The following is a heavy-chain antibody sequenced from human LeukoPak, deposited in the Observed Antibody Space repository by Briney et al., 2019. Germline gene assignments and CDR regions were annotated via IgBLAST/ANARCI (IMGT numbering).Heavy chain of an antibody. CDR2: IWYDGSNK. CDR3: ARDLRDCSSTSCFIPGYAFDI. V-gene: IGHV3-33*01. Sequence: GGSLRLSCAASGFTFSSYGMHWVRQAPGKGLEWVAVIWYDGSNKYYADSVKGRFTISRDNSKNTLYLQMNSLRAEDTAVYYCARDLRDCSSTSCFIPGYAFDIWGQGTMVTVSS. J-gene: IGHJ3*02. D-gene: IGHD2-2*01. CDR1: GFTFSSYG.